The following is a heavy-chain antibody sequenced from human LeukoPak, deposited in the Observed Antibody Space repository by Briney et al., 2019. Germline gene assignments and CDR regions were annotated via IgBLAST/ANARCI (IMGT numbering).Heavy chain of an antibody. V-gene: IGHV5-51*01. CDR3: ARQTVAGIIGDDAFDI. D-gene: IGHD6-19*01. Sequence: GGSLKISCQGSGYSFTSYWIGWVRPMPGKGLEWMGIIYPGDSDTRYSPSFQGQVTISADKSISTAYLQWGSLKASDTGMYYCARQTVAGIIGDDAFDIWGQGTMVTVSS. J-gene: IGHJ3*02. CDR2: IYPGDSDT. CDR1: GYSFTSYW.